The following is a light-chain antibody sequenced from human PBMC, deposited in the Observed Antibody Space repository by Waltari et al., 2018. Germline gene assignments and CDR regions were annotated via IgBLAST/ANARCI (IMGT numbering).Light chain of an antibody. CDR1: QSSSDY. Sequence: IQMTESPSSLSASVGDRVTITCRASQSSSDYLNWYQQKPGKAPNLLIYAASTLQSGVPSRFSGSGSGTDFALTISSLQPEDFATYYCQQSYSFGQGTRLEIK. CDR2: AAS. V-gene: IGKV1-39*01. CDR3: QQSYS. J-gene: IGKJ5*01.